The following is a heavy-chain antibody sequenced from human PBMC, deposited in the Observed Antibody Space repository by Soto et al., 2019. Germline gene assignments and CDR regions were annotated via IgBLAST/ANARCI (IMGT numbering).Heavy chain of an antibody. CDR3: ARAAPYGDYDDYYYYMDV. CDR1: GFTFSSYS. CDR2: ISSSSSTI. Sequence: GGSLRLSCAASGFTFSSYSMNWVRQAPGKGLEWVSYISSSSSTIYYADSVKGRFTISRDNAKNSLYLQMNSLRAEDTAVYYCARAAPYGDYDDYYYYMDVWGKGTTVTVSS. J-gene: IGHJ6*03. V-gene: IGHV3-48*01. D-gene: IGHD4-17*01.